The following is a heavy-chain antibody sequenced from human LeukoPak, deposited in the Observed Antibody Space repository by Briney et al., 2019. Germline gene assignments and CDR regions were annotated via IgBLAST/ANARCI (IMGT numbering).Heavy chain of an antibody. V-gene: IGHV3-48*01. D-gene: IGHD3-3*01. Sequence: GGSLRLSCAASGFTFSSYSMNWVCQAPGKGLEWVSYISSSSSTIYYADSVKGRFTISRDNAKNSLYLQMNSLRAEDTAVYYCARPYYDFWSGYYTSWYFDLWGRGTLVTVSS. CDR2: ISSSSSTI. CDR1: GFTFSSYS. J-gene: IGHJ2*01. CDR3: ARPYYDFWSGYYTSWYFDL.